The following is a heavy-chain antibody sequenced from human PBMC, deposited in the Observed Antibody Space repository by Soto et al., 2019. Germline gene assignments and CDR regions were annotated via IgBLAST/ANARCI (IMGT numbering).Heavy chain of an antibody. CDR1: GFTLSSYA. CDR2: ISGSGGST. V-gene: IGHV3-23*01. D-gene: IGHD3-3*01. J-gene: IGHJ4*02. CDR3: AKGPPYYDFWSGSHSPTFDY. Sequence: GGSLRLSCAASGFTLSSYAMSWVRQAPGKGLEWVSAISGSGGSTYYADSVKGRFTISRDNSKNTLYLQMNSLRAEDTAVYYCAKGPPYYDFWSGSHSPTFDYWGQGTLVTVSS.